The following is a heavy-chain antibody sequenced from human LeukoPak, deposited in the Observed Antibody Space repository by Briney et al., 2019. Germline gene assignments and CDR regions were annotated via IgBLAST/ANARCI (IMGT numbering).Heavy chain of an antibody. J-gene: IGHJ6*03. D-gene: IGHD3-22*01. V-gene: IGHV1-18*01. CDR3: ARAQDSSGYQYYYYMDV. Sequence: APVKVSCKASGGTFSSYAISWVRQAPGQGLEWMGWISAYNGNTNYAQKFQGRVTMTRNTSISTAYMELRSLRSDDTAVYYCARAQDSSGYQYYYYMDVWGKGTTVTVSS. CDR2: ISAYNGNT. CDR1: GGTFSSYA.